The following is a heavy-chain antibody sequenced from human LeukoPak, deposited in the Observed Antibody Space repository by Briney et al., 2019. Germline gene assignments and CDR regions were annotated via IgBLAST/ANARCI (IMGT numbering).Heavy chain of an antibody. V-gene: IGHV3-30-3*01. Sequence: GRSLRLSCAASGFTFSSYAMHWDRQAPGKGLEWVAVISYDGTNKYYADSVKGRFTISRDNSKNTLSLQMNSLRADDTAVYYCARVGCDFWSAAFDIWGQGTMVTVSS. D-gene: IGHD3-3*01. CDR2: ISYDGTNK. CDR1: GFTFSSYA. CDR3: ARVGCDFWSAAFDI. J-gene: IGHJ3*02.